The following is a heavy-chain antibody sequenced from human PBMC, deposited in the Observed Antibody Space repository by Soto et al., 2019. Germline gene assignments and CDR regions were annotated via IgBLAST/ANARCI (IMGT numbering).Heavy chain of an antibody. D-gene: IGHD5-12*01. Sequence: QVQLQESGPGLVKPSQTLSLTCTVSGGSISGDYYWSWIRQPPGKGLEWIGHIYYSGNTFYHPSLKSRLTMSVDTSKNQCSLKLTSVTAADTAVYYCARVGSGYYPFFDYWGQGTLVTVSS. V-gene: IGHV4-30-4*01. CDR2: IYYSGNT. J-gene: IGHJ4*02. CDR3: ARVGSGYYPFFDY. CDR1: GGSISGDYY.